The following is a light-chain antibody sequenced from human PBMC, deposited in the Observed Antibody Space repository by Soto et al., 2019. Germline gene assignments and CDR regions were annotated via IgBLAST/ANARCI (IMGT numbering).Light chain of an antibody. CDR2: GTS. V-gene: IGKV3-20*01. J-gene: IGKJ5*01. CDR1: LYISTRC. Sequence: IVLTQSPGTLSLSPGERATLSCRASLYISTRCVAWYQQKSGQAPRLVIYGTSTRATGIPDRFSGSGSGTDFTLTISRLEPEDFAVYYCQQYGISITFGQGTRLEIK. CDR3: QQYGISIT.